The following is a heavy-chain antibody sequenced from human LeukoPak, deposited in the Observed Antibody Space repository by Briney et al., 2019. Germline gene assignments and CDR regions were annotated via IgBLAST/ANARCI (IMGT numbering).Heavy chain of an antibody. CDR2: IWYDASNK. CDR1: GFTFSSFG. J-gene: IGHJ4*02. D-gene: IGHD3-9*01. CDR3: AKESGVLRYFDCYDY. V-gene: IGHV3-30*02. Sequence: GGALRLSCAASGFTFSSFGMHWVRQAPGKGLEWVAVIWYDASNKYYADSVKGRFTISRDNSKNTLYLQMNSLRAEDTAVYYCAKESGVLRYFDCYDYWGQGTLVTVSS.